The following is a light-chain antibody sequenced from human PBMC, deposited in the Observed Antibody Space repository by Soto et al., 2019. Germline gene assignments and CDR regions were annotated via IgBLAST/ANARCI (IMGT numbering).Light chain of an antibody. CDR1: SSNIGAGFD. J-gene: IGLJ2*01. V-gene: IGLV1-40*01. CDR3: QSYDKSLSGSVV. CDR2: DNT. Sequence: QSVLTQPPSVSGAPGQRVTISCTGSSSNIGAGFDVHWYQKLPGTAPKLLIFDNTNRPSGVPDRFSASKSGTSASLAISGLQAGDEADYFCQSYDKSLSGSVVFGGGTKLTVL.